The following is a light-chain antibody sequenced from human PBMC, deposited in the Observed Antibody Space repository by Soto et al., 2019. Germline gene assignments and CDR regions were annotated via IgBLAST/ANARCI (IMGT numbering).Light chain of an antibody. V-gene: IGKV4-1*01. Sequence: DIVMTQSPDSLAVSLGERATINCQSSQSVLDSSNNRNYLAWYRQKSGQPPKLLIYWASTRESWVPDRFSAGGSGTDFTLTISSLQAEDVAFYYCQQFYTTSYTFGQGTKLEIK. CDR2: WAS. CDR1: QSVLDSSNNRNY. CDR3: QQFYTTSYT. J-gene: IGKJ2*01.